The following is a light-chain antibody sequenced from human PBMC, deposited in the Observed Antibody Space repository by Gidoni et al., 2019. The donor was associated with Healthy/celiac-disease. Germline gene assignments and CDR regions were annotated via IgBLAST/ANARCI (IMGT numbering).Light chain of an antibody. V-gene: IGKV3-20*01. CDR3: QQYGSSLLT. J-gene: IGKJ4*01. Sequence: ETGLQQSPGTLSLSPGESATLSCRASQSVSSSYLAWYQQKPGQAPRLLIYGASSRATGIPDRFSGSGSGTDFTLTISRLEPEDFAVYYCQQYGSSLLTFGGXTKVEIK. CDR1: QSVSSSY. CDR2: GAS.